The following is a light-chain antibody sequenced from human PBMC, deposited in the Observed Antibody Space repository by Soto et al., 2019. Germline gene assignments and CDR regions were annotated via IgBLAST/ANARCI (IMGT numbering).Light chain of an antibody. CDR1: SGHSSYA. Sequence: QLVLTQSPSASASLGASVKLTCTLSSGHSSYAIAWHQQQPEKGPRYLMKLNSDGSHSKGDGIPDRFSGSSSGAERYLTISSLQPEDEADYYCQTWGTGIRVFGGGTKLTVL. J-gene: IGLJ2*01. CDR2: LNSDGSH. CDR3: QTWGTGIRV. V-gene: IGLV4-69*01.